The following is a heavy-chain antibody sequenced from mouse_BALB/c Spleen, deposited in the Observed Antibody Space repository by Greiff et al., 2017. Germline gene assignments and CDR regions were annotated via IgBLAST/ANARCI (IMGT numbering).Heavy chain of an antibody. V-gene: IGHV5-6*01. CDR3: ARQMGTRAMDY. Sequence: DVQLVESGGGLVQPGGSRKLSCAASGFTFSSYGMSWVRQTPDKRLEWVATISSGGSYTYYPDSVKGRFTISRDNAKNTLYLQMSSLKSEDTAMYYCARQMGTRAMDYWSQGTSVTVSS. J-gene: IGHJ4*01. D-gene: IGHD2-3*01. CDR2: ISSGGSYT. CDR1: GFTFSSYG.